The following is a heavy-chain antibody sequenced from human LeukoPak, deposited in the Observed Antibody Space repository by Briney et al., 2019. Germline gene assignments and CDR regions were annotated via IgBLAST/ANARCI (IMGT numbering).Heavy chain of an antibody. Sequence: PSETLSLTCAVYGGSFSGYYWSWIRQPPEKGLEWIGEINHSGSTNYNPSLKSRVTISVDTSKNQFSLKLSSVTAADTAVYYCARVLSTSCHSVSDCHYGMDVWGQGTTVTVSS. V-gene: IGHV4-34*01. J-gene: IGHJ6*02. CDR3: ARVLSTSCHSVSDCHYGMDV. CDR2: INHSGST. D-gene: IGHD2-2*01. CDR1: GGSFSGYY.